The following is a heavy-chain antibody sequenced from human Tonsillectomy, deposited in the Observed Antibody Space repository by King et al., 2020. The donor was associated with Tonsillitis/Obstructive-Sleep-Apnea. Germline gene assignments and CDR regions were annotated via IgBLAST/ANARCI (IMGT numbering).Heavy chain of an antibody. CDR1: GFTFTSSA. CDR2: IVVGSGNT. CDR3: AADPRGSASSLDY. Sequence: QLVQSGPEVKKPGTSVKVSCKASGFTFTSSAVQWVRQARGQRLEWIGWIVVGSGNTNYAQKFQERVTITRDMSTSTAYMELSSLRSEDTAVYYCAADPRGSASSLDYWGQGTLVTVSS. D-gene: IGHD3-10*01. J-gene: IGHJ4*02. V-gene: IGHV1-58*01.